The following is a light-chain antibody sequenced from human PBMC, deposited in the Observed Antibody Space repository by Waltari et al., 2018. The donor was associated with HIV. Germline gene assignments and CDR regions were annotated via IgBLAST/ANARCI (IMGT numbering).Light chain of an antibody. Sequence: SYVLTQPPAVSVAPGQTARVPCLGSNIGIKSVHWYQQKPGQAPVLVMYNDGDRPSGIPGRFSGANSGDTATLTITRVEGGDEADYFCQVCDTGSDHFVVFGGGTKLTVL. J-gene: IGLJ2*01. CDR2: NDG. V-gene: IGLV3-21*02. CDR3: QVCDTGSDHFVV. CDR1: NIGIKS.